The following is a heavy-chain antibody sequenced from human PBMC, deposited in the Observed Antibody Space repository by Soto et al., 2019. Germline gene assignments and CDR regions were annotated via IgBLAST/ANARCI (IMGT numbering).Heavy chain of an antibody. J-gene: IGHJ4*02. CDR2: IWYDGSNK. CDR1: GFTFSSYG. CDR3: ARDSTRDRYYFDY. V-gene: IGHV3-33*01. Sequence: GGSLRLSCASSGFTFSSYGMHWVRQAPGKGLEWVAVIWYDGSNKYYADSVKGRFTISRHNSKNTLYLQMNSLRAEDTAVYYCARDSTRDRYYFDYWGQGTLVTVSS.